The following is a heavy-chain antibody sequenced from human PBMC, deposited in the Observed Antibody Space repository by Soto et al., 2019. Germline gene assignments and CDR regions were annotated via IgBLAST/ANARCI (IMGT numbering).Heavy chain of an antibody. CDR1: GYSFTSYW. D-gene: IGHD3-10*01. CDR2: IYPGDSDT. Sequence: GESLKISCKGSGYSFTSYWIGWVRQMPGKGLEWMGIIYPGDSDTRYSPSFQGQVTISADKSISTAYLQWSSLKASDTAMYYCARARGFGEPYNWFDPWGQGTLVTVSS. V-gene: IGHV5-51*01. J-gene: IGHJ5*02. CDR3: ARARGFGEPYNWFDP.